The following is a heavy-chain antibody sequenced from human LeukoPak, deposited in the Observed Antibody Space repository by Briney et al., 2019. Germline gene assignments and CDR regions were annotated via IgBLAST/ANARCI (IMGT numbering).Heavy chain of an antibody. J-gene: IGHJ4*02. V-gene: IGHV5-51*01. Sequence: GESLKISSKGSGYSFTSYWIGWVRPMPGKGGGCMGIIYPGDSDTRYSPSFQGQVTISADKSITTAYLQWSSLKASDTAMYYCVRMTTVTTSDYWGQGTLVTVSS. CDR1: GYSFTSYW. CDR2: IYPGDSDT. CDR3: VRMTTVTTSDY. D-gene: IGHD4-17*01.